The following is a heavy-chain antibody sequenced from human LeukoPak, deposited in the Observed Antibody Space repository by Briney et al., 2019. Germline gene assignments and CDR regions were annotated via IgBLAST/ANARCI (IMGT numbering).Heavy chain of an antibody. V-gene: IGHV4-59*11. CDR1: GDSISNHY. CDR3: AGAAAGTGAFDY. D-gene: IGHD6-13*01. Sequence: PSETLSLTCTVSGDSISNHYWSWIRQPPGRGLEWIGYIYYSGSTNYNSSLRSRVTISVDTSKNQFSLKLSSVTAADTAVYYCAGAAAGTGAFDYWGQGTLVTVSS. J-gene: IGHJ4*02. CDR2: IYYSGST.